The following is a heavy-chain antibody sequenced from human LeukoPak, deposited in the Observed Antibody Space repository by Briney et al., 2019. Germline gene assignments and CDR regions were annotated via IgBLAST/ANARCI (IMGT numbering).Heavy chain of an antibody. Sequence: SETLSLTCTVSGGSISSYYWSWIRQPPGKGLEWITYIHYSGRTHYNPSLRSGVTTSVDTSNNQCSLKLSSVTAANTAVYYCASKTALPYFDLLLGDGPGYFDYWGQGTLVTVSS. CDR1: GGSISSYY. V-gene: IGHV4-59*08. CDR3: ASKTALPYFDLLLGDGPGYFDY. D-gene: IGHD3-9*01. CDR2: IHYSGRT. J-gene: IGHJ4*02.